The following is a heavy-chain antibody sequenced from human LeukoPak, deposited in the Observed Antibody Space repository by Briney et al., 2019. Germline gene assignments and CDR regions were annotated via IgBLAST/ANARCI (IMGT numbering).Heavy chain of an antibody. CDR1: GYNFRDYY. D-gene: IGHD6-13*01. CDR3: ARGAEAETSPLDF. Sequence: ASVKDSCKASGYNFRDYYMHWVRLAPGQGLEWLGWINPKSGGTDYAQQFQGRVTMTRDTSSSTDYLEVRSLRSDDTAVYYCARGAEAETSPLDFWGQGTPVSVSS. V-gene: IGHV1-2*02. CDR2: INPKSGGT. J-gene: IGHJ4*02.